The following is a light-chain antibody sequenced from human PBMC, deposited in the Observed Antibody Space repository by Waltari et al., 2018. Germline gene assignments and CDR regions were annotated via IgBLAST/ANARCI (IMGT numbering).Light chain of an antibody. CDR3: CSYAQTYTLI. CDR2: DAT. V-gene: IGLV2-11*01. CDR1: SSDVGGYNC. J-gene: IGLJ2*01. Sequence: QSALTQPRPVSGSPGQSVTISCTGTSSDVGGYNCVSWYKQHPGEVPKPMIYDATKRPSGVPARFSGSKSGNTASLTISGLQAEDEADYYCCSYAQTYTLIFGGGTKVTVL.